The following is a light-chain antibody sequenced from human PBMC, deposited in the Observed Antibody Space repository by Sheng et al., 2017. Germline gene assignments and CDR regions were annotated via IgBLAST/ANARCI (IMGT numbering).Light chain of an antibody. J-gene: IGKJ3*01. Sequence: EIVLTQSPGTLSLSPGERATLSCRASQSVSSSYLAWYQQKPGQAPRLLIYGASTRATGIPARFSGSGSGTEFVLTISSLQAEDVAVYYCQQYYSSPPLFTFGRGTKVDIK. CDR2: GAS. CDR3: QQYYSSPPLFT. V-gene: IGKV3-20*01. CDR1: QSVSSSY.